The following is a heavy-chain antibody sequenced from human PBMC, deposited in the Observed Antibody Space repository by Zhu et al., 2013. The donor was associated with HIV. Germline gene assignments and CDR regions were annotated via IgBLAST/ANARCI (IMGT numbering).Heavy chain of an antibody. CDR2: IYHSGST. D-gene: IGHD1-26*01. V-gene: IGHV4-4*02. CDR3: ARGLRRRGSYYNDYYYYMDV. Sequence: QVQLQESGPGLVKPSGTLSLTCAVSGGSISSSNWWSWVRQPPGKGLEWIGEIYHSGSTNYNPSLKSRVTISVDKSKNLFSLKLSSVTAADTAVYYCARGLRRRGSYYNDYYYYMDVWGKGTTVTVSS. J-gene: IGHJ6*03. CDR1: GGSISSSNW.